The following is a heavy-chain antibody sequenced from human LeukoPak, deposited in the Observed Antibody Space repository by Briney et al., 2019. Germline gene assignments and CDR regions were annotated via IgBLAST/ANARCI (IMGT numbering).Heavy chain of an antibody. D-gene: IGHD5-24*01. CDR2: ISFDGSNK. V-gene: IGHV3-30*04. Sequence: GGSLRLSCAASGFTFISYAMHWVRQAPGKGLEWVAIISFDGSNKYYADSVKGRFTISRDNSKNTLYLQMNSLRAEDTAVYYCAKGGDGYNSNYFDYWGQGTLVTVSS. J-gene: IGHJ4*02. CDR1: GFTFISYA. CDR3: AKGGDGYNSNYFDY.